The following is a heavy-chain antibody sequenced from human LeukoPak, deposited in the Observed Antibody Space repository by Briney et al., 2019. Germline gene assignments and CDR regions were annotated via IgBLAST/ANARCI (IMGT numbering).Heavy chain of an antibody. CDR2: INHSGST. CDR3: ARVDCSSTSCYHSPYNWCDP. Sequence: SETLSLTCADYGGSFSGYYWSWIRQPPGKGLEWIGEINHSGSTNYNPSLKSRVTISVDTSKKQFSLKLSSVTAADTAVYYCARVDCSSTSCYHSPYNWCDPWGQGTLVTVSS. CDR1: GGSFSGYY. J-gene: IGHJ5*02. V-gene: IGHV4-34*01. D-gene: IGHD2-2*01.